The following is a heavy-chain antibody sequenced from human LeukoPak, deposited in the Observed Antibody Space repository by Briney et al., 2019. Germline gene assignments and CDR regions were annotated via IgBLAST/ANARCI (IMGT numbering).Heavy chain of an antibody. J-gene: IGHJ4*02. V-gene: IGHV1-69*05. CDR1: GYTFTGYY. CDR2: IIPIFGTA. D-gene: IGHD3-22*01. CDR3: ARDRHYYDSSGYYSPFDY. Sequence: SVKVSCKASGYTFTGYYMHWVRQAPGQGLEWMGRIIPIFGTANYAQKFQGRVTITTDESTSTAYMELSSLRSEDTAVYYCARDRHYYDSSGYYSPFDYWGQGTLVTVSS.